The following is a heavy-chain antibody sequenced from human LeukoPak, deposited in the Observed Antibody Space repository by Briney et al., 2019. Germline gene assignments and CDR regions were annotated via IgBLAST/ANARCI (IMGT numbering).Heavy chain of an antibody. J-gene: IGHJ4*02. CDR2: IYSGGST. CDR3: ARVDSSGYYYFDY. CDR1: GFTVSSNY. Sequence: PGGSLRLSCAASGFTVSSNYMSWVRQAPGKGLEWVSVIYSGGSTYYADSVKGRFTTSRDNSKNTLYLQMNSLRAEDTAVYYCARVDSSGYYYFDYWGQGTLVTVSS. V-gene: IGHV3-53*01. D-gene: IGHD3-22*01.